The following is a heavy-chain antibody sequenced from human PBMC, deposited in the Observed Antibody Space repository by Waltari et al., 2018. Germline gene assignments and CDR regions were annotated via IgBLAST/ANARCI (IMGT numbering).Heavy chain of an antibody. Sequence: EVQLVESGGGLVQPGGSLRLSCAASGFTFSSYWMSWVRQAPGKGLEWVANIKQDGSEKYYVDSVKGRFTISRDNAKNSLYLQMNSLRVEDTAVYYCARELRGPARHGGYWGQGTLVTVSS. D-gene: IGHD6-6*01. CDR2: IKQDGSEK. V-gene: IGHV3-7*01. CDR3: ARELRGPARHGGY. J-gene: IGHJ4*02. CDR1: GFTFSSYW.